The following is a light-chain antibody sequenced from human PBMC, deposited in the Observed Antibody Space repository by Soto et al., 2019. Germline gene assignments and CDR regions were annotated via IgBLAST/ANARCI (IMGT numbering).Light chain of an antibody. CDR2: DTS. CDR3: QQRSNWPA. Sequence: RVSQSLSNSLAWYQQKPGQAPSLLIYDTSNRATGTPASFSGSGSGTDFTLTISRLEPEDFAVYYCQQRSNWPAFGQGTRLEIK. J-gene: IGKJ5*01. CDR1: QSLSNS. V-gene: IGKV3-11*01.